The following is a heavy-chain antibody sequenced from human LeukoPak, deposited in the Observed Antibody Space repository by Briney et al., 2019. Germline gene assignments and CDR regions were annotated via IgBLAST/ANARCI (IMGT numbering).Heavy chain of an antibody. Sequence: GESLKISCKGSGYSFTRYWLGRVRQIPGKGPGGMWIMYHGHTDTRYSPSSQCPVPITAHKTISTYYLQWSSLKASDTAIVYYAGRVEMATILLFGYWDQGTLVTVSS. V-gene: IGHV5-51*01. CDR1: GYSFTRYW. CDR3: AGRVEMATILLFGY. CDR2: MYHGHTDT. D-gene: IGHD5-24*01. J-gene: IGHJ4*02.